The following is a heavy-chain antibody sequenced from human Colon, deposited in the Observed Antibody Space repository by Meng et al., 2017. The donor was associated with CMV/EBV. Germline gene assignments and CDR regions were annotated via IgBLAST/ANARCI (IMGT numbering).Heavy chain of an antibody. D-gene: IGHD6-25*01. CDR2: LYNSDGRT. CDR3: AQGPGGGGYGV. CDR1: GFTFSSYS. J-gene: IGHJ4*02. V-gene: IGHV3-23*03. Sequence: GGSLRLSCAASGFTFSSYSMNWVRQAPGKGLEWVSVLYNSDGRTYYADSVKGRFTISRDRSKNTFYLQMRSLRGDDTAVYYCAQGPGGGGYGVWGQGTLVTVSS.